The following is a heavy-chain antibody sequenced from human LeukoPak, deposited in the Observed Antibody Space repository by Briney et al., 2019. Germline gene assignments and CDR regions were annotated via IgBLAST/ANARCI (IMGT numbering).Heavy chain of an antibody. J-gene: IGHJ4*02. CDR3: ARSYSSGYFDY. CDR1: GGTFSSYA. Sequence: SVKVSCKAPGGTFSSYAISWVRQAPGQGLEWMGRIIPILGIANYAQKFQGRVTITADKSTSTAYMELSSLRSEDTAVYYCARSYSSGYFDYWGQGTLVTVSS. V-gene: IGHV1-69*04. D-gene: IGHD6-19*01. CDR2: IIPILGIA.